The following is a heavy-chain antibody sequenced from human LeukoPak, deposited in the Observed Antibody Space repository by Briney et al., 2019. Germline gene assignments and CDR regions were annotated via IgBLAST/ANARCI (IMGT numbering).Heavy chain of an antibody. CDR2: LSDSGGST. CDR3: AKGGAVSSKSITMIRGTRRYYYYMDV. D-gene: IGHD3-10*01. CDR1: GFTFSSCG. Sequence: GGTLRLSCAASGFTFSSCGMSWVRQAPGKGLEWVSALSDSGGSTFYADSVKGRFTISRDNSKNTLYLQMNRLRAEDTAVCYCAKGGAVSSKSITMIRGTRRYYYYMDVWGKGTTVTISS. V-gene: IGHV3-23*01. J-gene: IGHJ6*03.